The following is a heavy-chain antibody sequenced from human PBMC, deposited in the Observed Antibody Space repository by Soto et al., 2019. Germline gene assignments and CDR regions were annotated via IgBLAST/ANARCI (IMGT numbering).Heavy chain of an antibody. D-gene: IGHD3-10*01. CDR3: ARGRSMVRGNNWFDP. CDR2: MNPNSGDT. Sequence: ASVKVSCKASGYTFISYDINWVRQATGQGLEWMGWMNPNSGDTGYAQNFQGRVTMTRNTSISTAFMELSSLRSDDTAVYYCARGRSMVRGNNWFDPWG. J-gene: IGHJ5*02. V-gene: IGHV1-8*01. CDR1: GYTFISYD.